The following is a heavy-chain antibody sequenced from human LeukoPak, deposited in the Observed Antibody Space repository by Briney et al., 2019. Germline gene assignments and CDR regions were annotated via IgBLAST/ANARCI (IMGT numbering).Heavy chain of an antibody. D-gene: IGHD2-8*02. CDR1: GASISQHY. J-gene: IGHJ3*02. CDR2: FYYDGST. V-gene: IGHV4-59*11. CDR3: TRGITGHYRSMGGFAFDI. Sequence: PSETLSLTCTVSGASISQHYWSWIRQPPGKGLEYIGYFYYDGSTNYTSSVRSRVTILVDTSKNQFTLNLRSVTAADMAKYYCTRGITGHYRSMGGFAFDIWGQGTVVAVSS.